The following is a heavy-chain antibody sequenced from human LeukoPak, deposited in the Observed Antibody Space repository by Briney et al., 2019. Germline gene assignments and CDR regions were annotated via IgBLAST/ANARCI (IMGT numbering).Heavy chain of an antibody. CDR2: ISSGGDII. CDR3: ARGERPDGYNPTLFDY. V-gene: IGHV3-11*01. CDR1: GFTFSDYY. D-gene: IGHD5-24*01. J-gene: IGHJ4*02. Sequence: GGSLRLSCAASGFTFSDYYMSWIRQAPGKGLEWVSYISSGGDIIYYADSVKGRFTISRDNAKNSLYLQTNSLRADDTAVYYCARGERPDGYNPTLFDYWGQGTLVTVSS.